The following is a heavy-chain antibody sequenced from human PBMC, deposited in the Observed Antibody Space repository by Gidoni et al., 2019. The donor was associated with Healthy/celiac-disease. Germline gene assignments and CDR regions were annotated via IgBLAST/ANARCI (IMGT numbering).Heavy chain of an antibody. D-gene: IGHD3-10*01. Sequence: QVQLVQSGAEVQKPASSVKVSCKDSVLTISSHPISWLRQAPGQGLEWMGRIIPILGIANYAQKFQGRVTITADKSTSTAYMELSSLRSEDTAVYYCAREKGNYYGSGSYLPLGAFDIWGQGTMVTVSS. CDR1: VLTISSHP. V-gene: IGHV1-69*04. CDR2: IIPILGIA. J-gene: IGHJ3*02. CDR3: AREKGNYYGSGSYLPLGAFDI.